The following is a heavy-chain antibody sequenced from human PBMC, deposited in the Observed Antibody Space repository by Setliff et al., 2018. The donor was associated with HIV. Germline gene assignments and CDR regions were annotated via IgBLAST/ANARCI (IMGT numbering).Heavy chain of an antibody. CDR2: IYHSGST. V-gene: IGHV4-38-2*02. CDR3: ARFEVTPVTTRDS. Sequence: PSETLSLTCSVSGYSVYSGYHWGRVRQSPGKGLEWIGSIYHSGSTYYDPSLQSRVTISLDTSKNRFSLNLMSVTAADTAVYYCARFEVTPVTTRDSWGQGTLVTVSS. J-gene: IGHJ4*02. CDR1: GYSVYSGYH. D-gene: IGHD4-17*01.